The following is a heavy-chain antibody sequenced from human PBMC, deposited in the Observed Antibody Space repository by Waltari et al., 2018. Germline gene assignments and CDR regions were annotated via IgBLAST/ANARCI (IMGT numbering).Heavy chain of an antibody. Sequence: QVQLQESGPGLVKPSQTLSLTCTVSGGSISSGSYSLSWIRQPAGKGLGWIGRIYTSGSTNYNPSLKRRVTISVDTSKNQFSLKLSSVTAADTAVYYCAREATIFGGVSTFDYWGQGTLVTVSS. D-gene: IGHD3-3*01. CDR2: IYTSGST. CDR1: GGSISSGSYS. J-gene: IGHJ4*02. V-gene: IGHV4-61*02. CDR3: AREATIFGGVSTFDY.